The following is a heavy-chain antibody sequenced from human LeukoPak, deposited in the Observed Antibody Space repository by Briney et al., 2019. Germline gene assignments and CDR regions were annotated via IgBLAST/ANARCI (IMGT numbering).Heavy chain of an antibody. D-gene: IGHD4-11*01. CDR2: IKQDGSEK. Sequence: GGSLRLSCAASGFTFSSYWMSWVRQAPGKGLEGVANIKQDGSEKYYVDSVKGRFTISRDNAKNSLYLQMNSLRAEDTAVYYCTRVEETATTAAIIRKYSYYYYYMDVWGKGNTVTVSS. V-gene: IGHV3-7*01. J-gene: IGHJ6*03. CDR3: TRVEETATTAAIIRKYSYYYYYMDV. CDR1: GFTFSSYW.